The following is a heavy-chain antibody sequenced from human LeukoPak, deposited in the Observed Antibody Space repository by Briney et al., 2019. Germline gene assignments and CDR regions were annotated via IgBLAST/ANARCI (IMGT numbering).Heavy chain of an antibody. CDR3: ARLTDYDSSGLFDY. V-gene: IGHV4-59*01. CDR1: GGSISSYY. D-gene: IGHD3-22*01. CDR2: IYYSGST. Sequence: SETLSLTCTVSGGSISSYYWSWIRQPPGKGLEWIGYIYYSGSTNYNPSLKSRVTISVDTSKNQFSLKLSSVTAADTAVYYCARLTDYDSSGLFDYWGQGTLVTVSS. J-gene: IGHJ4*02.